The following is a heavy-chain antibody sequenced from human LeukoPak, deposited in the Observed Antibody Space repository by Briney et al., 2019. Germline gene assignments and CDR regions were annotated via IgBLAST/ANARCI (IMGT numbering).Heavy chain of an antibody. CDR2: IYYSGST. V-gene: IGHV4-39*01. J-gene: IGHJ4*02. Sequence: PSETLSLTCTVSGGSISSSSYYWGWIRQPPGKGLEWIGSIYYSGSTYYNPSLKSRVTISVDTSKNQFSLKLSSVTAADTAVYYCARAYYDSSGYYFLFDYWGQGTLVTVSS. CDR3: ARAYYDSSGYYFLFDY. D-gene: IGHD3-22*01. CDR1: GGSISSSSYY.